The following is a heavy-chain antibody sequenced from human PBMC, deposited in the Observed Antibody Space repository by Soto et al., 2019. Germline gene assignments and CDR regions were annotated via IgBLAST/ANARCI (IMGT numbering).Heavy chain of an antibody. CDR2: IYHSGST. CDR3: ARSTYYCSSTSCQTDYYYYYGMDV. Sequence: TSETLSLTCAVSGGSISSSNWWSWVRQPPGKGLEWIGEIYHSGSTNYSPSLKSRVTISVDKSKNQFSLKLSSVTAADTAVYYCARSTYYCSSTSCQTDYYYYYGMDVWGQGTTVTVSS. V-gene: IGHV4-4*02. D-gene: IGHD2-2*01. J-gene: IGHJ6*02. CDR1: GGSISSSNW.